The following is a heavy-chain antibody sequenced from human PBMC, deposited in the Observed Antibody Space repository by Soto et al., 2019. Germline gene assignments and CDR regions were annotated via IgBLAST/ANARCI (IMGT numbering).Heavy chain of an antibody. J-gene: IGHJ4*02. D-gene: IGHD3-16*01. V-gene: IGHV3-30*03. Sequence: QVQLVESGGGVVQPGRSLRLSCAASRFTLSPYGMHWLRQAPGKGLEWVTFISYDGGREHYADSVKGRFTISRDNSKNTLNLQMDSLRTEDTATYSCARGGGGGVVQSATHNFGYWGQGTLVTVST. CDR2: ISYDGGRE. CDR1: RFTLSPYG. CDR3: ARGGGGGVVQSATHNFGY.